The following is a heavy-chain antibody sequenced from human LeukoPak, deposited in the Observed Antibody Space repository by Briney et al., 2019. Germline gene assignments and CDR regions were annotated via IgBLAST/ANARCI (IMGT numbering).Heavy chain of an antibody. CDR3: AKDFGSAAAGVLLGMDV. V-gene: IGHV3-23*01. Sequence: PGGSLRLSRAASGFTFSSYAMSWVRQAPGKGLEWVSAISGSGGSTYYADSVKGRFTISRDNSKNTLYLQMNSLRAEDTAVYYCAKDFGSAAAGVLLGMDVWGQGTTVTVSS. CDR1: GFTFSSYA. D-gene: IGHD6-13*01. CDR2: ISGSGGST. J-gene: IGHJ6*02.